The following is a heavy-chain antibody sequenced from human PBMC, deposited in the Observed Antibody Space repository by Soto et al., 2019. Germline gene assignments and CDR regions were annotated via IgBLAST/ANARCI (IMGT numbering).Heavy chain of an antibody. D-gene: IGHD3-22*01. V-gene: IGHV1-2*02. CDR1: VYTFTVYF. Sequence: ASVKVSWKTSVYTFTVYFMHWVRQAPGQGLEWMGWINPNSGGTNYAQKFQGRVTMTRDTSISTAYMELSRLRSDDTAVYYCARGGREGYYDSSGYYYLYYFDYWGQGTLVTVSS. CDR2: INPNSGGT. J-gene: IGHJ4*02. CDR3: ARGGREGYYDSSGYYYLYYFDY.